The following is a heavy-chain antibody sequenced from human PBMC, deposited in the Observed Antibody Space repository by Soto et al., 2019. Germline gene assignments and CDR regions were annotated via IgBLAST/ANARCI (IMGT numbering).Heavy chain of an antibody. CDR3: AKDGLAARGSFGAFDI. D-gene: IGHD6-6*01. CDR2: ISGSGGST. J-gene: IGHJ3*02. V-gene: IGHV3-23*01. Sequence: GGYLSLSCAASGFTFSSYAMIWVRQAPGKGLEWVSAISGSGGSTYYADSVKGRFTISRDNSKNTLYLQMNSLRAEDTAVYYCAKDGLAARGSFGAFDIWGQGTMVTVSS. CDR1: GFTFSSYA.